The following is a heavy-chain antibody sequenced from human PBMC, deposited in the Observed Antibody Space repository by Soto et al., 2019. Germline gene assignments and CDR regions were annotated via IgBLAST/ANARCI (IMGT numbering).Heavy chain of an antibody. V-gene: IGHV5-10-1*01. CDR2: IDPSDSYT. CDR1: GYSFTSYW. CDR3: ARHGFPSGNYYAYYYYYGMDV. J-gene: IGHJ6*02. Sequence: GESLKISCKGSGYSFTSYWISWVRQMPGKGLEWMGRIDPSDSYTNYSPSFQGHVTISADKSISTAYLQWSSLKASDTDMYYCARHGFPSGNYYAYYYYYGMDVWGQGTTVTVSS. D-gene: IGHD1-26*01.